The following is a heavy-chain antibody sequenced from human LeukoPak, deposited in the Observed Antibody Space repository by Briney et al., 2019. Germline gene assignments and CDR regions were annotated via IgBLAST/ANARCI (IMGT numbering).Heavy chain of an antibody. J-gene: IGHJ3*02. D-gene: IGHD1-26*01. Sequence: SETLSLTCAVSGGSISTNNWWTWVRQPPGKGLEWIGEIHHSGSTDYNPSLKSRVTISPDKSKNQFSLTLTSVTAADTAVYFCARAPLSGTYYTDAFDIWGQGTMVTVSS. V-gene: IGHV4-4*02. CDR1: GGSISTNNW. CDR2: IHHSGST. CDR3: ARAPLSGTYYTDAFDI.